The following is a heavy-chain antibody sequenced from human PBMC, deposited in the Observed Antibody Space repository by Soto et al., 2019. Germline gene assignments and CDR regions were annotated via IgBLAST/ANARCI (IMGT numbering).Heavy chain of an antibody. CDR3: ASRDPGTSVDY. Sequence: LSLTCAVSGGSFTSNNWWTWVRQPPGQGLEWIGEIYRTGSTNYNPSLQSRVAISLDKSEHQFSLKVTSLTAADTAVYYCASRDPGTSVDYWGQGTLVTVSS. CDR2: IYRTGST. J-gene: IGHJ4*02. V-gene: IGHV4-4*02. CDR1: GGSFTSNNW. D-gene: IGHD1-7*01.